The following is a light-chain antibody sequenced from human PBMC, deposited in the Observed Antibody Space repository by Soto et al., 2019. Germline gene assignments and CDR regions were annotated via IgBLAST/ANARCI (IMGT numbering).Light chain of an antibody. CDR2: DVS. Sequence: QPVLTQPASVSGSPGQWITISCTGTSSDVGAYDYVSWYQQNPGKAPKLIIYDVSKRPSGVSNRFSGSKSGNTASLTISGLQAEDETDYYCSSYTTSRSVVFGGGTQLTVL. J-gene: IGLJ3*02. CDR1: SSDVGAYDY. CDR3: SSYTTSRSVV. V-gene: IGLV2-14*01.